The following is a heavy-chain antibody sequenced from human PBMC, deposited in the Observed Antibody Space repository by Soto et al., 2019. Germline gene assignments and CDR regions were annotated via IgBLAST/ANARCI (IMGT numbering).Heavy chain of an antibody. J-gene: IGHJ4*02. D-gene: IGHD6-25*01. CDR1: GFTFSSYA. CDR3: AKVNRRLLSGYGGNPYYFDY. CDR2: ISGSGGST. V-gene: IGHV3-23*01. Sequence: HPGGSLRLSCAASGFTFSSYAMSWVRQAPGKGLEWVSAISGSGGSTYYADSVKGRFTISRDNSKNTLYLQMNSLRAEDTAVYYCAKVNRRLLSGYGGNPYYFDYWGQGTLVTVSS.